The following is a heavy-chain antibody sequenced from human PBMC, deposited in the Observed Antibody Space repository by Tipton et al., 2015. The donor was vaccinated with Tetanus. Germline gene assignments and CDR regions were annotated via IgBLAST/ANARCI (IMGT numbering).Heavy chain of an antibody. CDR3: AKSDRVTRTSWYFHD. D-gene: IGHD2-2*01. J-gene: IGHJ4*02. V-gene: IGHV4-39*01. Sequence: TLSLTCTVSDESISSSSYYWGWIRHHPGRGLEWIASISNSGTSYNNPSFRSRVTISVDTSKNQFSLKLNSVTAADTAVYYCAKSDRVTRTSWYFHDWGQGTLVTVSS. CDR1: DESISSSSYY. CDR2: ISNSGTS.